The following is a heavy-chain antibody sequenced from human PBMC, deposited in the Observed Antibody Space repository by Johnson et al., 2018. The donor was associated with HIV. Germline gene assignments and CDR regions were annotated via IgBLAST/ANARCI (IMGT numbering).Heavy chain of an antibody. CDR3: VRAHLIYPKNAYDM. D-gene: IGHD3-16*02. CDR1: GFTFSSFW. J-gene: IGHJ3*02. Sequence: MLLVESGGGLVQPGGSLRLSCAASGFTFSSFWMTWVRQAPGKGLEWVANINVDGSQTFYLDSVQGRFTISRDNVNNSVFLLLNNLRVEDTAVYFCVRAHLIYPKNAYDMWGPGTMVTVSS. CDR2: INVDGSQT. V-gene: IGHV3-7*01.